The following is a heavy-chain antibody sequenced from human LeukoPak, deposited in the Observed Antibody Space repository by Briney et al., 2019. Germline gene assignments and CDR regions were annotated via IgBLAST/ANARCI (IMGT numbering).Heavy chain of an antibody. CDR3: ARDRGGYSSSWTDY. Sequence: VSVKVSCKASGYTFTGYYMHWVRQAPGQVLEWMGRINPNSGGTNYAQKFQGRVTMTSDTSISTAYMELSRLRSDDTAVYYCARDRGGYSSSWTDYWGQGTLVTVSS. D-gene: IGHD6-13*01. CDR2: INPNSGGT. J-gene: IGHJ4*02. CDR1: GYTFTGYY. V-gene: IGHV1-2*06.